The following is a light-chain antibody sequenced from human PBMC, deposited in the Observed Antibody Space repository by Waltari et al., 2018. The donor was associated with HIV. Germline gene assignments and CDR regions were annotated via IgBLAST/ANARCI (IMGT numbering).Light chain of an antibody. J-gene: IGLJ1*01. Sequence: SSELTQDPAVSVALGQTIRITCQGDNLRNYFASWYQRRPGQAPLLVIYGAGNRPSGIPDRFSGSSSGNTASLTITGAQAEDEADHFCNSRDYSGRRYVFGPGTRVSVL. CDR3: NSRDYSGRRYV. CDR1: NLRNYF. V-gene: IGLV3-19*01. CDR2: GAG.